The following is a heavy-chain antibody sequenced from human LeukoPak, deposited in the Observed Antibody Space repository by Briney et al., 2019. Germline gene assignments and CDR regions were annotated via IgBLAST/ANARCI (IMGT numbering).Heavy chain of an antibody. CDR1: GFTVSSNY. V-gene: IGHV3-66*01. Sequence: GGSLRLSCAASGFTVSSNYMSWVRQAPGKGLEWVSVIYSGGSTYYADSVKGRFTISRDNSKNTLYLQMNSLRAEDTAVYYCARDSYSYGFSYYFDYWGQGTLVTVSS. CDR2: IYSGGST. J-gene: IGHJ4*02. CDR3: ARDSYSYGFSYYFDY. D-gene: IGHD5-18*01.